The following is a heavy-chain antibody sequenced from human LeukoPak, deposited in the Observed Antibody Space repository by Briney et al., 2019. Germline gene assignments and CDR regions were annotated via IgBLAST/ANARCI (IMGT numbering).Heavy chain of an antibody. D-gene: IGHD5-24*01. Sequence: ASVKVSCKASGGTFSSYAISWVRQAPGQGLEWMGGIIPIFGTANYAQKFQGRVTITTDESTSTAYMELSSLRSEDTAVYYCARERDGYNEFDYWGQGTLVTVSS. J-gene: IGHJ4*02. CDR2: IIPIFGTA. V-gene: IGHV1-69*05. CDR3: ARERDGYNEFDY. CDR1: GGTFSSYA.